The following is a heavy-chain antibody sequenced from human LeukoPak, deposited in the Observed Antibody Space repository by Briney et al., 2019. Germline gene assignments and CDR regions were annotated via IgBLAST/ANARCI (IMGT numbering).Heavy chain of an antibody. D-gene: IGHD3-16*02. CDR3: AKDSRVTSNYYFDY. CDR1: GFTFSSYA. Sequence: GGSLRLSCAASGFTFSSYAMSWVRQAPEKGLEWVSGISGSGSSSHHADSVKGRFTISRDNSKNTLHLQMNSLRAEDTAVYYCAKDSRVTSNYYFDYWGQGTLVTISS. CDR2: ISGSGSSS. J-gene: IGHJ4*02. V-gene: IGHV3-23*01.